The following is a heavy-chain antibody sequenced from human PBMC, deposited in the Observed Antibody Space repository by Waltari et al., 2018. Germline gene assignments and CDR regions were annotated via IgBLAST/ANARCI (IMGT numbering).Heavy chain of an antibody. CDR1: GDSVISSYL. CDR3: ARDRGRGLYLDT. D-gene: IGHD2-15*01. Sequence: QLQLQESGPGLVKPSGTVSLSCAVSGDSVISSYLWNWVRPSPQRGLGWIGQVHGSGRTNYNPSFASRVTVSLDTSKNLFSLKVTSATAADTAVYYCARDRGRGLYLDTWGPGTLVTVSP. J-gene: IGHJ5*02. CDR2: VHGSGRT. V-gene: IGHV4-4*02.